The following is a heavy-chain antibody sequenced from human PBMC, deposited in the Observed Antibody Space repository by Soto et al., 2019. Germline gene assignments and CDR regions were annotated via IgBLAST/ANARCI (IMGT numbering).Heavy chain of an antibody. CDR1: GGSFSGYY. V-gene: IGHV4-34*01. CDR3: ARFGPRGYYDFWSGPLGMDV. Sequence: NPSETLSLTCAVYGGSFSGYYWSWIRQPPGKGLEWIGEINHSGSTNYNPSLKSRVTISVDTSKNQFSLKLSSVTAADTAVYYCARFGPRGYYDFWSGPLGMDVWGQGTTVTVSS. CDR2: INHSGST. J-gene: IGHJ6*02. D-gene: IGHD3-3*01.